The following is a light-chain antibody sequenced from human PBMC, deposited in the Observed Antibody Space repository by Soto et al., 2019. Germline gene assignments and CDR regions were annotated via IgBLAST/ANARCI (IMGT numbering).Light chain of an antibody. Sequence: EIVLTQSPATLSLSPGARATLSCTASQSVSSYLAWYQQKPGQAPRLLIYDASNRATGIPARFSGSGSGTDFPLTISSLEPEDCAVYYCQKRSNWPPITFGQGTRLEIK. V-gene: IGKV3-11*01. CDR2: DAS. J-gene: IGKJ5*01. CDR1: QSVSSY. CDR3: QKRSNWPPIT.